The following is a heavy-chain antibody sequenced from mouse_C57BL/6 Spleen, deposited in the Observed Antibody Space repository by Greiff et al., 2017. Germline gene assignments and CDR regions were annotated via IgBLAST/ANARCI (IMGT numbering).Heavy chain of an antibody. J-gene: IGHJ2*01. V-gene: IGHV1-19*01. Sequence: EVKLMESGPVLVKPGASVKMSCKASGYTFTDYYMNWVKQSHGKSLEWIGVINPYNGGTSYNQKFKGKATLTVDKSSSTAYMELNSLTSEDSAVYYCARVLRLYYFDYWGQGTTLTVSS. D-gene: IGHD1-2*01. CDR3: ARVLRLYYFDY. CDR1: GYTFTDYY. CDR2: INPYNGGT.